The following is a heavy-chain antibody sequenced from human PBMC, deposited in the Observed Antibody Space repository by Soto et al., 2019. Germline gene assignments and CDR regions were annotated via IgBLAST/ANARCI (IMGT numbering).Heavy chain of an antibody. Sequence: WGSLRLSCAASGFTFSSYGMHWVRQAPGKGLEWVAVISYDGSNKYYADSVKGRFTISRDNSKNTLYLQMNSLRAEDTAVYYCAYERKDDYGDYRDAFDIWGQGTMVTVS. J-gene: IGHJ3*02. V-gene: IGHV3-30*18. CDR1: GFTFSSYG. CDR3: AYERKDDYGDYRDAFDI. CDR2: ISYDGSNK. D-gene: IGHD4-17*01.